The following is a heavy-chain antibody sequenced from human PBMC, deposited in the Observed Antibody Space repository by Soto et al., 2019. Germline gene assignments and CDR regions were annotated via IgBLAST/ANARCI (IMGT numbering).Heavy chain of an antibody. CDR3: ARDGDTRQVYYYYGMDV. CDR1: GFTFSSYW. V-gene: IGHV3-7*03. D-gene: IGHD5-18*01. J-gene: IGHJ6*02. CDR2: IKQDGSEK. Sequence: GGSLRLSCAASGFTFSSYWMSWVRQAPGKGLEWVANIKQDGSEKYYVDSVKGRFTISRDNAKNSLYLQMNSLRAEDTAVYYCARDGDTRQVYYYYGMDVWGQGTTVTVSS.